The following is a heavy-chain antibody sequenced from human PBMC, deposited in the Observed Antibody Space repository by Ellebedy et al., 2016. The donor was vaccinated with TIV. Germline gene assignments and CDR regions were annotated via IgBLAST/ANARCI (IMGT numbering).Heavy chain of an antibody. V-gene: IGHV3-30-3*01. J-gene: IGHJ4*02. CDR2: ISYDGSSK. Sequence: GESLKISCAASGFTFNSYAMHWVRQAPGKGLEWVAVISYDGSSKYYADSVKGRFTISRDNSMVTLYLEMNSLRAEDTAVYYCARDLDKSSGWYGGAAYWGQGTLVTVSS. CDR3: ARDLDKSSGWYGGAAY. CDR1: GFTFNSYA. D-gene: IGHD6-19*01.